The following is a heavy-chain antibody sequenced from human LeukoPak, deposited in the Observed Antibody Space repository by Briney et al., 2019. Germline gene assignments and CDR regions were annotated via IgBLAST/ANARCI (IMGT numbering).Heavy chain of an antibody. CDR3: ARDRGGSYSAIDY. CDR2: ISSSSSTI. Sequence: GSLRLSCAASGFTFSSYSMNWVRQAPGKGLEGVSFISSSSSTIYYAASVKGRFTISRDNAKNSLYLQMNSLRAEDTAVYYCARDRGGSYSAIDYWGQGTLVTVSS. J-gene: IGHJ4*02. D-gene: IGHD1-26*01. CDR1: GFTFSSYS. V-gene: IGHV3-48*04.